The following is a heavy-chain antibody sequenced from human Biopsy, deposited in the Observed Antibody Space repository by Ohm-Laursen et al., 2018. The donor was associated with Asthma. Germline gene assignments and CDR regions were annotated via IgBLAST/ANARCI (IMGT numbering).Heavy chain of an antibody. Sequence: SQTLSLTCTVSGGSLTSAYWSWVRQHPGKGLEWIGYIHYSGSTYYNPSLKSRVTISVDTSKNQFSLNLSSVTAADTAVYYCARWESFGFDYWGQGTLVTVSS. D-gene: IGHD1-26*01. CDR2: IHYSGST. CDR1: GGSLTSAY. J-gene: IGHJ4*02. CDR3: ARWESFGFDY. V-gene: IGHV4-31*03.